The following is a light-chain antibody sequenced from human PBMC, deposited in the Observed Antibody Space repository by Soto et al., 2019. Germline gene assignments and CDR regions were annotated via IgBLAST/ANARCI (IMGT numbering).Light chain of an antibody. V-gene: IGKV3-11*01. CDR2: DTS. J-gene: IGKJ4*01. CDR3: QQRSSWPRA. CDR1: QNIDTY. Sequence: EIVLTQSPATLSLSLGERATLSCRTSQNIDTYLVWYQQKPGQPPRLLIYDTSKRATSVPDRFSGSGFGTDFTLTISSLAPEDVALYYCQQRSSWPRAFGGGTKVEI.